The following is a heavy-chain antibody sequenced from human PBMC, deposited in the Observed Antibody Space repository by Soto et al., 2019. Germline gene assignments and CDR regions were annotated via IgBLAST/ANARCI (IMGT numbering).Heavy chain of an antibody. CDR1: GGSFSGYY. D-gene: IGHD6-6*01. V-gene: IGHV4-34*01. J-gene: IGHJ6*02. Sequence: QVQLQQWGAGLLKPSETLSLTCAVYGGSFSGYYWSWIRQPPGKGLEWIGEINHSGSTNYNPSLKGRVPITVDTSKNQFSLKLSSVTAADTAVYYWARGLRGAARRGGGYYYYYYGMDVWGQGTTVTVSS. CDR3: ARGLRGAARRGGGYYYYYYGMDV. CDR2: INHSGST.